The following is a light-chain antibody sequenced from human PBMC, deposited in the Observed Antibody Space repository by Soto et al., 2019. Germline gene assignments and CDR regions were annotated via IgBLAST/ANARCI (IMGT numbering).Light chain of an antibody. Sequence: EIVLTQSPGTLSLSPGERATLSCRASQSVSSSYLAWYQQKPGQAPRLLIYGASSRATVIPDRFSGSGSGTDFTLTISRLEQQDFAVYYCQQYGSSTGTFGQGTKVEIK. CDR2: GAS. CDR3: QQYGSSTGT. J-gene: IGKJ1*01. V-gene: IGKV3-20*01. CDR1: QSVSSSY.